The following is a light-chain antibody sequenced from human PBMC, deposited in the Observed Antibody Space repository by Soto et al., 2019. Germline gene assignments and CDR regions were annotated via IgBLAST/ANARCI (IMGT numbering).Light chain of an antibody. Sequence: EIVLTQSPGTLSLSPGERATLSCRASQTITSTYLAWYQQKSGQAPRLLIYATSSRATGIPDRFSGSGSRTDFTLTISRLEPEDFAVYYCQQYNISPYTFGQGTNLEIK. CDR1: QTITSTY. CDR2: ATS. J-gene: IGKJ2*01. CDR3: QQYNISPYT. V-gene: IGKV3-20*01.